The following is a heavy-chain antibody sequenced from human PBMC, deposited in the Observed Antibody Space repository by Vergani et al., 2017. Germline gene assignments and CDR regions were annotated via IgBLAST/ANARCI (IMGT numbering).Heavy chain of an antibody. CDR2: ISGNNDDV. D-gene: IGHD3-10*01. J-gene: IGHJ4*02. V-gene: IGHV3-21*01. CDR3: ARDRGSTAN. CDR1: GFTLNTYG. Sequence: VQILQSGGGVVQPGGSLRLSCTLSGFTLNTYGIHWVRQAPGKGLEWVSSISGNNDDVYYADSVKGRFTISRDNAKNSLYLDMSSLRAEDTAVYYCARDRGSTANWGQGTLVTVSS.